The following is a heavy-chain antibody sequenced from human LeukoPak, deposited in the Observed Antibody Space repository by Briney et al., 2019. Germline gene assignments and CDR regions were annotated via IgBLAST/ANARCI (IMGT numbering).Heavy chain of an antibody. D-gene: IGHD1-26*01. J-gene: IGHJ5*02. CDR1: GFIFSRFW. V-gene: IGHV3-7*01. CDR3: ARDTYSGSYSP. CDR2: IKQDDSEI. Sequence: GGSLRLSCAASGFIFSRFWMTWVRQAPGQGLEWVANIKQDDSEIYYVDSVKGRFTISRDNAKNSLYLQMNSLRAEDTAVYYCARDTYSGSYSPWGQGTLVTVSS.